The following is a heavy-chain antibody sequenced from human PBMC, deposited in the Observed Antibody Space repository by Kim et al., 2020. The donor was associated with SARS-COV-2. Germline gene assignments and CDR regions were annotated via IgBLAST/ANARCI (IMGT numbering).Heavy chain of an antibody. CDR2: MSGSTSSM. V-gene: IGHV3-48*01. J-gene: IGHJ4*02. CDR1: GLTFSTYS. Sequence: GGSLRLSCAASGLTFSTYSMNWVRQAPGKGLEGVSYMSGSTSSMFYADSVKGRFTISRDNAKNSLYLQMNSLRVEDTAIYYCATSRGFFDYWGQGTLVTVSS. CDR3: ATSRGFFDY.